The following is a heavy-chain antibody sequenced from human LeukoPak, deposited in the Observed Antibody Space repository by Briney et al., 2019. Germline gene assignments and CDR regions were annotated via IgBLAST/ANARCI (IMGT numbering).Heavy chain of an antibody. D-gene: IGHD3-22*01. Sequence: GGSLRLSCAASGFTFSSYSMNWVRQAPGKGLEWVSSISSSSRYMYYADSAKGRFTISRDNAKNSLYLQMNSLRAEDTAVYYCACRGGTLSIVDYWGQGTLVTVSS. CDR1: GFTFSSYS. V-gene: IGHV3-21*01. J-gene: IGHJ4*02. CDR3: ACRGGTLSIVDY. CDR2: ISSSSRYM.